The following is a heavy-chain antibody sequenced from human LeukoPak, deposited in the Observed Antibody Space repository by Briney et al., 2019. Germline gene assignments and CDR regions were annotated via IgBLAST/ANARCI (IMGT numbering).Heavy chain of an antibody. CDR2: INHSGST. CDR1: GGSFSGYY. V-gene: IGHV4-34*01. J-gene: IGHJ4*02. Sequence: SETLSLTCAVYGGSFSGYYWSWIRQPPGKGLEWIGEINHSGSTNYNPSLKSRLSMSIDTSKNQFSLKLTSVTAADTAVYHCSRGLRYSQSYVAEYWGLGTLVTVSS. CDR3: SRGLRYSQSYVAEY. D-gene: IGHD5-12*01.